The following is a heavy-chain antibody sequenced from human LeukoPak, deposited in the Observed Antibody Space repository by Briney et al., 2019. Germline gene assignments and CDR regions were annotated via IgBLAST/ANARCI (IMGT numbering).Heavy chain of an antibody. CDR3: ARGVPVYDFWSGHTDY. Sequence: PSETLSLTCTVSGYSISSGYYWGWIRQPPGKRLEWIGSIYHSGSTYYNPSLKSRVTISVDTSKNQFSLKLSSVTAADTAVYYCARGVPVYDFWSGHTDYWGQGTLVTVSS. CDR2: IYHSGST. CDR1: GYSISSGYY. D-gene: IGHD3-3*01. V-gene: IGHV4-38-2*02. J-gene: IGHJ4*02.